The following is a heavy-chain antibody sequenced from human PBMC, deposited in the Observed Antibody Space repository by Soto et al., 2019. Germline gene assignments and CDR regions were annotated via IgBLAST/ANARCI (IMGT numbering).Heavy chain of an antibody. CDR2: MNPNSGNT. D-gene: IGHD3-3*01. Sequence: ASVKVSCKASGYTFTSYDINWVRQATGQGLEWMGWMNPNSGNTGYAQKFQGRVTMTRNTSISTAYMELSSLRSEDTAVYYCARVRGLYDFWSGYYAYYYYGMDVWCQGTTVTVSS. CDR3: ARVRGLYDFWSGYYAYYYYGMDV. V-gene: IGHV1-8*01. J-gene: IGHJ6*02. CDR1: GYTFTSYD.